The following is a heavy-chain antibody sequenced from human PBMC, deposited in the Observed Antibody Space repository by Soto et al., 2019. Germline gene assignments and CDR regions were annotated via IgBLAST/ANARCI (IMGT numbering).Heavy chain of an antibody. CDR2: ISYDGSNK. CDR1: GFTFSSYG. J-gene: IGHJ4*02. CDR3: AKDQWDYYDSSSLDY. D-gene: IGHD3-22*01. V-gene: IGHV3-30*18. Sequence: PGGSLRLSCAASGFTFSSYGMHWVRQAPGKGLEWVAVISYDGSNKYYADSVKGRFTISRDNSKNTLYLQMNSLRAEDTAVYYCAKDQWDYYDSSSLDYWGQGTLVTVSS.